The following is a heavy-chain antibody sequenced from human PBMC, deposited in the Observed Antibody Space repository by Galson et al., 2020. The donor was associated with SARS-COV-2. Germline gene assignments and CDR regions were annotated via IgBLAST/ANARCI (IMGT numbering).Heavy chain of an antibody. Sequence: GGSLRLSCEVSAFTFNDYWMSWFRQAPGKGLEWVANIKGDGSETNYADFVKGRFSMSRDNAANSLYLQMNSLRVEDSAVYYCSREGWQGGYWGQGTRVTVSS. CDR3: SREGWQGGY. D-gene: IGHD6-19*01. CDR1: AFTFNDYW. V-gene: IGHV3-7*01. J-gene: IGHJ4*02. CDR2: IKGDGSET.